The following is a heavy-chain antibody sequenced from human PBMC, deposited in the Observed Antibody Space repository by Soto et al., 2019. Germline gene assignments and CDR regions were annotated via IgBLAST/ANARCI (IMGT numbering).Heavy chain of an antibody. V-gene: IGHV3-33*01. D-gene: IGHD3-10*01. Sequence: GGSLRLSCAASGFTFSSYGMHWVRQAPGKGLEWVALIWYEGSNKNYADSVKGRFTISRDDSKNTLYLQMNSLRAEDTAVYYCARDAYLGSGSYAYWGQGTLVTVSS. CDR3: ARDAYLGSGSYAY. CDR2: IWYEGSNK. J-gene: IGHJ4*02. CDR1: GFTFSSYG.